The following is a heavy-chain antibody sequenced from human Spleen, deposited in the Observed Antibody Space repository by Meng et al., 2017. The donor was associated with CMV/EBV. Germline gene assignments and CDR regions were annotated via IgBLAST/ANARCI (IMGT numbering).Heavy chain of an antibody. D-gene: IGHD5-18*01. CDR3: AREGYAEAFDY. CDR2: IYYSGST. CDR1: GGSSSSGDYY. J-gene: IGHJ4*02. Sequence: QLWLQESGPVLVKLSQTLSLTCTFSGGSSSSGDYYWSWIRQPPGKGLEWIGYIYYSGSTYYNPSLKSRVTISVDTSKNQFSLKLSSVTAADTDVYYCAREGYAEAFDYWGQGTLVTVSS. V-gene: IGHV4-30-4*08.